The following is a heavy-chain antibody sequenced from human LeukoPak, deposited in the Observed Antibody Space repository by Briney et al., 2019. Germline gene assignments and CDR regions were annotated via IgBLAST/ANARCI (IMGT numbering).Heavy chain of an antibody. Sequence: GGSLRLSCAASGFTVSSNYMSWVRQAPGKGLERVSIIYSGGFTYYADSVKGRFTISRDNSKNTLYLQVNTLRPEDTAVYYCARVEGSTITNYFDYWGQGTLVTVSS. CDR3: ARVEGSTITNYFDY. D-gene: IGHD1-14*01. V-gene: IGHV3-66*01. CDR1: GFTVSSNY. J-gene: IGHJ4*02. CDR2: IYSGGFT.